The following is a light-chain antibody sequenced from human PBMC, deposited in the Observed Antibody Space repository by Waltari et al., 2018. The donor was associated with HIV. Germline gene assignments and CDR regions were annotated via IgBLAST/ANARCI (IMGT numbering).Light chain of an antibody. CDR3: SSYAGSNNVV. Sequence: QSALTQPPSASGSPGQSVTISCSGTSSDVVDYDFVSVYQQHPGKVPKRILYEVNKRPTGLPDRLSRSKSGHTASLTVAGRQADDEADYYCSSYAGSNNVVFGGGTKLTVL. CDR2: EVN. V-gene: IGLV2-8*01. J-gene: IGLJ2*01. CDR1: SSDVVDYDF.